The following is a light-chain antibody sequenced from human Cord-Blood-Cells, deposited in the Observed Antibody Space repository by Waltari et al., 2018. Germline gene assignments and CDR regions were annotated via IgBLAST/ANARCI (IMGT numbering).Light chain of an antibody. J-gene: IGLJ3*02. V-gene: IGLV2-14*01. CDR1: SSDVGGSNY. Sequence: QSALTQPASVSGSPGQSITISCTGTSSDVGGSNYVSWYQQPPGKAPNLMIYDVSNRPSGVSNRFSGSKSGNTASLTISGLQAEDEADYYCSSYTSSSTVFGGGTKLTVL. CDR2: DVS. CDR3: SSYTSSSTV.